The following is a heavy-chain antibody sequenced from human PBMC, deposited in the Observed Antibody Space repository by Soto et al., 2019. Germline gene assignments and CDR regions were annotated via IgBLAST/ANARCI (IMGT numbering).Heavy chain of an antibody. CDR2: IIPIFGTA. D-gene: IGHD3-3*01. V-gene: IGHV1-69*13. CDR1: GGTFSSYA. Sequence: SVKVSCKASGGTFSSYAISWVRQAPGQGLEWMGGIIPIFGTANYAQKFQGRVTITADESTSTAYMELSSLRSEDTAVYYCARGYDFWSGYWPGNYYYGMDVWGQGTTVTVS. CDR3: ARGYDFWSGYWPGNYYYGMDV. J-gene: IGHJ6*02.